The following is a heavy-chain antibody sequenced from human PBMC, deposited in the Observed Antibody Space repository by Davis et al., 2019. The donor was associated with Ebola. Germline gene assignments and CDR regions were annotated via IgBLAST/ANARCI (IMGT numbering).Heavy chain of an antibody. CDR1: GGSFSGYY. CDR2: INHSGST. D-gene: IGHD3-3*01. CDR3: ARASAIFGVVTR. V-gene: IGHV4-34*01. J-gene: IGHJ6*02. Sequence: SETLSLTCAVYGGSFSGYYWSRIRQHPGQGLEWIGEINHSGSTNYNPSLKSRVTISVDTSKNQFSLKLSSVTDADTAVYYCARASAIFGVVTRWGQGTTVTVSS.